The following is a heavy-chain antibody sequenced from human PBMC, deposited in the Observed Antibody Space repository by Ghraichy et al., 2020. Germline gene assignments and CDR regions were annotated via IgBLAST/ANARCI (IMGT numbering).Heavy chain of an antibody. CDR1: GFNYRSYW. CDR3: ARDLGTAAAGFYYGLDV. D-gene: IGHD6-13*01. CDR2: TNEDGSEI. Sequence: GSLRLSCVGFGFNYRSYWMSWVRQAPGQGLEWVANTNEDGSEIYYADSVRGRFSISRDNARNSMFMQMSSLRAEDTAIYYCARDLGTAAAGFYYGLDVWGQGTTVTVSS. J-gene: IGHJ6*02. V-gene: IGHV3-7*01.